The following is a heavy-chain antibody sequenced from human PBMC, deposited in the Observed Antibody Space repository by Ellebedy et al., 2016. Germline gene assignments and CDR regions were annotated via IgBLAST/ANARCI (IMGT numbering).Heavy chain of an antibody. J-gene: IGHJ4*02. CDR1: GFTFSSYA. CDR2: ISGSGGST. V-gene: IGHV3-23*01. Sequence: GGSLRLXXAASGFTFSSYAMSWVRQAPGKGLEWVSAISGSGGSTYYADSVKGRFTISRDNSKNTLYLQMNSLRAEDTAVYYCAKDTPSDDFWSGYYYYFDYWGQGTLVTVSS. D-gene: IGHD3-3*01. CDR3: AKDTPSDDFWSGYYYYFDY.